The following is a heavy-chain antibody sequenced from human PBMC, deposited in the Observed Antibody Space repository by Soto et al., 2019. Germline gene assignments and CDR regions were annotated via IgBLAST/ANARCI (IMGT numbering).Heavy chain of an antibody. CDR1: GYSMTKYY. Sequence: PXETLSLTCNVSGYSMTKYYWSWIRQPAGKGLEWIGRIYTSGSTNYNPSLKSRVTMSIDTSNNHFSLSLKSVTAADTAMYYCARTVGAAYYFDFWGQGARVTVSS. D-gene: IGHD1-26*01. CDR2: IYTSGST. J-gene: IGHJ4*02. V-gene: IGHV4-4*07. CDR3: ARTVGAAYYFDF.